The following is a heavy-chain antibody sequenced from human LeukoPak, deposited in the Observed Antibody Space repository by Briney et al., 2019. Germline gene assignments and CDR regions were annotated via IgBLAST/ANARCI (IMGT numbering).Heavy chain of an antibody. CDR2: INPSGGST. CDR1: GYTFTSYY. CDR3: ARNYYDSSGYYSGLDY. J-gene: IGHJ4*02. D-gene: IGHD3-22*01. Sequence: ASVKVSCKASGYTFTSYYMHWVRQAPGQGLEWMGIINPSGGSTSYAQKFQGRVTKTRETSTSTVYMELSSLRSEDTAVYYCARNYYDSSGYYSGLDYWGQGTLVTVSS. V-gene: IGHV1-46*01.